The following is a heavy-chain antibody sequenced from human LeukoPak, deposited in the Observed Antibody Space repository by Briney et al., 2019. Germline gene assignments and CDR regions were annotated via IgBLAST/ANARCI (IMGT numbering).Heavy chain of an antibody. CDR3: ARLNFGDDY. J-gene: IGHJ4*02. V-gene: IGHV3-66*01. Sequence: GGSLRLSCAASGFTVSSNYINWVLQAPGKGLEWVSLIYGSTSADYADSVKGRFTISRDTSMNTVYLQMSSLRAEDTAVYYCARLNFGDDYWGQGTLVTVSS. CDR1: GFTVSSNY. D-gene: IGHD4-17*01. CDR2: IYGSTSA.